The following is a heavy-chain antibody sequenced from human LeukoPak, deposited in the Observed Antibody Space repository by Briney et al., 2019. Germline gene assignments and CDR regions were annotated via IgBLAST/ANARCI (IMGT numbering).Heavy chain of an antibody. D-gene: IGHD1-26*01. V-gene: IGHV4-59*01. Sequence: SETLSLTCTVSGGSISSYYWSWIRQPPGKGLEWIGYIYYSGSTNYNPSLKSRVTISVDTSKNQFSLKLSSVTAADTAVYYCARVRGGGSYRYFDYWGQGTLVTVSS. J-gene: IGHJ4*02. CDR2: IYYSGST. CDR1: GGSISSYY. CDR3: ARVRGGGSYRYFDY.